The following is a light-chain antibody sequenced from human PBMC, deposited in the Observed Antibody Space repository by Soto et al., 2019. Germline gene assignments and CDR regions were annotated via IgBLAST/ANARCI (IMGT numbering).Light chain of an antibody. CDR1: QSISDW. V-gene: IGKV1-5*03. J-gene: IGKJ2*01. CDR3: QQFNSYPYT. CDR2: KAS. Sequence: DIQMTQSPYTLSASVGDRVTITCRASQSISDWLAWYQQKPGKAPNLLIYKASNLESGVPSRFSGSGSETEFTLTINSLQPDDFATYYCQQFNSYPYTFGQGTKLGIK.